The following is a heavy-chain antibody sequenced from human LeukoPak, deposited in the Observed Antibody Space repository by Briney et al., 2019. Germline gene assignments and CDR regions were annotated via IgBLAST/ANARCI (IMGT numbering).Heavy chain of an antibody. D-gene: IGHD1-14*01. V-gene: IGHV4-4*09. CDR1: GDSITTNY. J-gene: IGHJ5*02. Sequence: SETLSHTCSVSGDSITTNYSSWIRHPPGKGLEWIGYVYASGSNHYNPSLKSRVTLSVDTSKNQLFLKLSAVTAADTAVYYCTRQPTGNWFGPWGQGTLVTVCS. CDR2: VYASGSN. CDR3: TRQPTGNWFGP.